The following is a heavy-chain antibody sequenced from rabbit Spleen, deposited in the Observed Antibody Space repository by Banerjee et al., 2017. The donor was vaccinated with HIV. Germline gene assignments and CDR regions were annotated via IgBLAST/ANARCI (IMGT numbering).Heavy chain of an antibody. CDR3: ARAGEGGDGYLNL. V-gene: IGHV1S45*01. J-gene: IGHJ4*01. D-gene: IGHD5-1*01. CDR1: GFTLSSSYW. Sequence: QEQLEESGGDLVKPGASLTLTCTASGFTLSSSYWIWWVRQAPGKGLEWIACISGGSSGSTGYASWVNGRFTISKTSSTTVTLQMTSLTAADTATYFCARAGEGGDGYLNLWGPGTLVTVS. CDR2: ISGGSSGST.